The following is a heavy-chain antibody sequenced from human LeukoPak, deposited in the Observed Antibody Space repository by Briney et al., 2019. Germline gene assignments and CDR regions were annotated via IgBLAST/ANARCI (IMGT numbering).Heavy chain of an antibody. CDR3: ASRIVGARGPFQH. D-gene: IGHD1-26*01. Sequence: SESLSLTCAVYGGSFSGYYWSWIRQPPGKGLEWIGEINHSGSTNYNPSLKSRVTISVDTSKNQFSLKLSSVTAADTAVYYCASRIVGARGPFQHWGQGTLVTVSS. V-gene: IGHV4-34*01. J-gene: IGHJ1*01. CDR2: INHSGST. CDR1: GGSFSGYY.